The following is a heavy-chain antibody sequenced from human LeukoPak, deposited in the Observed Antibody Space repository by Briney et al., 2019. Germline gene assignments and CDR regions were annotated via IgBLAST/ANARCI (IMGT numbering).Heavy chain of an antibody. D-gene: IGHD2-15*01. J-gene: IGHJ4*02. V-gene: IGHV3-30-3*01. CDR3: ARGIPEGYCSGGSCYYFDY. CDR1: GFTFSSYA. CDR2: ISYDGSNK. Sequence: PGGSLRLSCAASGFTFSSYAMHWVRQAPGKGLEWVAVISYDGSNKYYADSVKGRFTTSRDNSKNTLYLQMNSLRAEDTAVYYCARGIPEGYCSGGSCYYFDYWGQGTLVTVSS.